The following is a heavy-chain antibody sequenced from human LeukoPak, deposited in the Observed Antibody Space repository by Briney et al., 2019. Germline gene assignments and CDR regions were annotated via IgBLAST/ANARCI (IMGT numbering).Heavy chain of an antibody. CDR1: GGSISSGDYY. CDR2: IYYSGST. CDR3: ARLDVIYYGMDV. J-gene: IGHJ6*02. D-gene: IGHD3-16*02. Sequence: SQTLSLTCTVSGGSISSGDYYWSWIRQPPGKGLEWIGYIYYSGSTYYNPSLKSRVTISVDTSKNQFSLKLSSVTAADTAVYYCARLDVIYYGMDVWGQGTTVTVPS. V-gene: IGHV4-30-4*01.